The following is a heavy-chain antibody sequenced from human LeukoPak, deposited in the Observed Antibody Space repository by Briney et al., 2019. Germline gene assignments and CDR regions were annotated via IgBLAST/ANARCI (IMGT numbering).Heavy chain of an antibody. V-gene: IGHV4-34*01. J-gene: IGHJ6*04. Sequence: SETLSRTCAVYGGSFSGYYWSWIRQPPGKGLEWIGEINHSGSTNYNPSLKSRVTISVDTSKNQFSLKLSSVTAADTAVYYCARVVPQSYYYGLDVWGKGTTVTVSS. CDR3: ARVVPQSYYYGLDV. CDR2: INHSGST. CDR1: GGSFSGYY. D-gene: IGHD2-21*01.